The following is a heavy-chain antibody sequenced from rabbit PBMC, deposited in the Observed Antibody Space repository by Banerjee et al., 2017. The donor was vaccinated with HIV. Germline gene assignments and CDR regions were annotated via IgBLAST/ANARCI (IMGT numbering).Heavy chain of an antibody. CDR1: GFSFSNSDY. CDR2: IAGSTSIT. Sequence: QSLEESGGDLVKPGASLTLTCTASGFSFSNSDYMCWVRQAPGKGLEWIACIAGSTSITWYANWALGRFTISKTSSTTVTLQLNSLTAADTATYFCARDPNYASGHYIYSFWGQGTLVTV. V-gene: IGHV1S40*01. CDR3: ARDPNYASGHYIYSF. D-gene: IGHD1-1*01. J-gene: IGHJ6*01.